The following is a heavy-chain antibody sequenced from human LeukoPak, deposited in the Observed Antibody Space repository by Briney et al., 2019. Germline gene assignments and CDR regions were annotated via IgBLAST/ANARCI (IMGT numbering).Heavy chain of an antibody. CDR1: GGSISSHY. D-gene: IGHD2-2*01. V-gene: IGHV4-59*11. CDR3: ARIVVVPAAKYNWFDP. Sequence: SETLSLTCSVFGGSISSHYWSWIRQPPGKGPEWIGYIYYSGTTNYNPSLKSRVTISVDTSKNQFSLKLSSVTAADTAVYYCARIVVVPAAKYNWFDPWGQGTLVTVSS. J-gene: IGHJ5*02. CDR2: IYYSGTT.